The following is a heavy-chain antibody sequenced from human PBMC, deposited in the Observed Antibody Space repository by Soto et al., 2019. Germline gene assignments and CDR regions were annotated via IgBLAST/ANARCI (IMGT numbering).Heavy chain of an antibody. CDR2: ISGSGGST. V-gene: IGHV3-23*01. CDR3: ARRPYSSGWYARLYYFDY. J-gene: IGHJ4*02. CDR1: GFTFSSYA. Sequence: GGSLRLSCAASGFTFSSYAMSWVRQAPGKGLEWVSAISGSGGSTYYADSVKGRFTISRDNSKNTLYLQMNSLRAEDTAVYYCARRPYSSGWYARLYYFDYWGQGTPVTVSS. D-gene: IGHD6-19*01.